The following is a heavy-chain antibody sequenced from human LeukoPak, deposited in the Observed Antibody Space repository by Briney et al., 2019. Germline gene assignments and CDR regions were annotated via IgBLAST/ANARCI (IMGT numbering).Heavy chain of an antibody. CDR2: IFYTGKT. J-gene: IGHJ4*02. CDR3: ARVFDS. V-gene: IGHV4-39*07. Sequence: SETLSLTCTVSGGSVYTSDCYWGWVRQPPGKGPEWIGDIFYTGKTNYNPSLKSRVSISIDTSKNQFSLKLTSVTAADTAVYYCARVFDSWGQGTLVTVSS. CDR1: GGSVYTSDCY.